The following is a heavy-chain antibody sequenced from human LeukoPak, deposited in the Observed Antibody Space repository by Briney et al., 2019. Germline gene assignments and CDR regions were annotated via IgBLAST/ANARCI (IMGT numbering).Heavy chain of an antibody. CDR2: IKQDGSEK. CDR1: GFTFSSYW. J-gene: IGHJ1*01. V-gene: IGHV3-7*01. Sequence: GGSLRLSCAASGFTFSSYWMSWVRQAPGKGLEWVANIKQDGSEKYYVDSVKGRFTISRDNAKNSLYLQMDSLRAEDTAVYYCASATSSSWYGKYFQHWGQGTLVTVSS. CDR3: ASATSSSWYGKYFQH. D-gene: IGHD6-13*01.